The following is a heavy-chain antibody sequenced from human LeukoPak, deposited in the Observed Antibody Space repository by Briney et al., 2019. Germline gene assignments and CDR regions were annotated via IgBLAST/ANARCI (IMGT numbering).Heavy chain of an antibody. CDR3: AGYSSSWYDY. V-gene: IGHV4-39*01. D-gene: IGHD6-13*01. Sequence: SETLSLTCTVSGGSISSSSYYWGWIRQPPGKGLEGIGSIYYSGSTYYNPSLKSRVTISVDTSKNQFSLKLSSVTAADTAVYYCAGYSSSWYDYWGQGTLVTVSS. J-gene: IGHJ4*02. CDR2: IYYSGST. CDR1: GGSISSSSYY.